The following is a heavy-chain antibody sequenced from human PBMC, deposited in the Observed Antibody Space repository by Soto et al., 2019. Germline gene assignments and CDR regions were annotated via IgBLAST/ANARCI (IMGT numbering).Heavy chain of an antibody. J-gene: IGHJ4*01. D-gene: IGHD1-26*01. Sequence: QVQLVQSGAEVKKPGASVKVSCKASGYTFTSYDINWVRQATGQGLEWMGWMNPNSGNTGYAQKFQGRVTMTRNTSISTAYMEMSSPRSEDTAVYYCARGPIVGPADLLRYWGHGTLVTVSS. CDR1: GYTFTSYD. V-gene: IGHV1-8*01. CDR2: MNPNSGNT. CDR3: ARGPIVGPADLLRY.